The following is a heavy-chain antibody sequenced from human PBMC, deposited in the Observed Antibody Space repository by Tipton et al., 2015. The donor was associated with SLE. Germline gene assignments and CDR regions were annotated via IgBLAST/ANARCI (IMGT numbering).Heavy chain of an antibody. Sequence: TLSLTCAVYGGSFSGYYWSWIRQPPGKGLEWIGYIYYSGSTNYNPSLKSRVTISVDTSKNQFSLKLSSVTAADTAVYYCARLREELRWDSGSERPIAVDSWGQGTLVTVSS. D-gene: IGHD5-12*01. CDR1: GGSFSGYY. CDR2: IYYSGST. CDR3: ARLREELRWDSGSERPIAVDS. V-gene: IGHV4-59*08. J-gene: IGHJ4*02.